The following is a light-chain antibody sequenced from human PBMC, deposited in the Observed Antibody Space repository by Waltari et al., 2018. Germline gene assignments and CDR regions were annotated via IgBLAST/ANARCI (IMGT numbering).Light chain of an antibody. CDR2: AAT. J-gene: IGKJ1*01. Sequence: DIQMTQSPSSLSASVGDTVTITCRASQGISSYLNWFQQQPGKAPKLLIYAATTLQSGVPSRFSCSGSGTEFTLTISSLQPEDFAAYYRLQHNSYPWTFGQGTKVEIK. CDR3: LQHNSYPWT. CDR1: QGISSY. V-gene: IGKV1-17*01.